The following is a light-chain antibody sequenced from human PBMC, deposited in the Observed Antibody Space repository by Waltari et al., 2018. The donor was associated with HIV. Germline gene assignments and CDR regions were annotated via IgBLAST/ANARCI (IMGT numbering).Light chain of an antibody. Sequence: DIQMTQSPSPLSASVGDRVTITCRASQTIGIYLNWYQQKPGKAPNLLIYAASRLQSGVPSRFRGSGSETDFTLTISSLQPEDFATYYCQQSYSTPPTFGGGTKVDIK. J-gene: IGKJ4*01. CDR1: QTIGIY. CDR3: QQSYSTPPT. CDR2: AAS. V-gene: IGKV1-39*01.